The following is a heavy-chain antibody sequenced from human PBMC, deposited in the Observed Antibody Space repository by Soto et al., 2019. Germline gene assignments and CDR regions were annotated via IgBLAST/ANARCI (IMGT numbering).Heavy chain of an antibody. CDR1: GYTLTELS. CDR3: ATHDSSSWGWFDP. V-gene: IGHV1-24*01. Sequence: ASVKVSCKVSGYTLTELSMHWVRQAPGKGLEWTGGFDPEDGETIYAQKFQGRVTMTEDTSTDTAYMELSSLRSEDTAVYYCATHDSSSWGWFDPWGQGTLVTVSS. J-gene: IGHJ5*02. D-gene: IGHD6-13*01. CDR2: FDPEDGET.